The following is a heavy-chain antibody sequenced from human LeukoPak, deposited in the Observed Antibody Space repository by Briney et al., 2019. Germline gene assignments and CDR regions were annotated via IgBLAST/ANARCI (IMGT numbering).Heavy chain of an antibody. D-gene: IGHD3/OR15-3a*01. J-gene: IGHJ4*02. CDR2: IYSGGDT. CDR1: GFTVSSNY. CDR3: ARVRPGYYTYFDY. V-gene: IGHV3-53*01. Sequence: GGSLRLSCAASGFTVSSNYMSWVRQAPGKGLEWVSVIYSGGDTYHADSVKGRFTISRDNSKNTLYLQMNSLRAEDTAIYYCARVRPGYYTYFDYWGQGTLVTVSS.